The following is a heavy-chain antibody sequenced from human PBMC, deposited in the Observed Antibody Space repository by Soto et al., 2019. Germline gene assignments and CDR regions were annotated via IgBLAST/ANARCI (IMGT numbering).Heavy chain of an antibody. CDR3: ARDVV. Sequence: GGSLRLSCASSGFSFSSSWMSWVRQAPGKGLEWVAAIKEDGSEKNYVDSVRGRFTLSRDNAKDALYLQMNSLRADDTAVYYCARDVVWGQGSRVSVSA. CDR1: GFSFSSSW. V-gene: IGHV3-7*05. J-gene: IGHJ4*02. D-gene: IGHD2-15*01. CDR2: IKEDGSEK.